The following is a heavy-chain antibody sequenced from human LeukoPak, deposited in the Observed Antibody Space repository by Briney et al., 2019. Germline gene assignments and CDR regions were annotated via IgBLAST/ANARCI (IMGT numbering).Heavy chain of an antibody. D-gene: IGHD4-17*01. V-gene: IGHV3-21*01. CDR2: ISSSSSYI. J-gene: IGHJ4*02. CDR3: ARGAGPYGDYTDY. CDR1: GFTFSSYS. Sequence: GGSLRLSCAASGFTFSSYSMNWVRQAPGKGLEWVSSISSSSSYIYYADSVKGRFTISRDNAKNSLYLQMNSLRAEDTAVYYCARGAGPYGDYTDYWGQGTLVTVSS.